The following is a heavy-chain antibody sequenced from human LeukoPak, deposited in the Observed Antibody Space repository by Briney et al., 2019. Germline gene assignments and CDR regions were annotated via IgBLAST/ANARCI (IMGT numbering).Heavy chain of an antibody. V-gene: IGHV3-53*01. CDR3: ARAGVISGWDY. CDR1: GFTVSSNY. Sequence: GGSLRLSCAASGFTVSSNYMSWVRQAPGKGLEWLSAIGGEKSGSWTKSADSVKGRLTISRDNSENTLYLQMDSLTVEDTAVYYCARAGVISGWDYWGQGVLVTVSS. D-gene: IGHD3-3*02. J-gene: IGHJ4*02. CDR2: IGGEKSGSWT.